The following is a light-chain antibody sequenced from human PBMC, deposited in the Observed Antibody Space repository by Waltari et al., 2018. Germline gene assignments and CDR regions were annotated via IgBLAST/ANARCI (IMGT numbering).Light chain of an antibody. J-gene: IGLJ2*01. CDR3: SSYTGSSALVV. V-gene: IGLV2-14*03. CDR2: DVN. CDR1: TIDIGSYNS. Sequence: SALTQPASVSGSPGHSITLSCSGSTIDIGSYNSVSWYQQHPGKAPKRIIFDVNRRPSGVSNRFSGSKSGLTASLTISGLQAEDEAEYYCSSYTGSSALVVFGGGTKLSVL.